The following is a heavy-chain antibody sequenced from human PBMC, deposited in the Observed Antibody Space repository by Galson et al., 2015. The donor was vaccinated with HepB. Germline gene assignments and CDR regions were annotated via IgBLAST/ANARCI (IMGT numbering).Heavy chain of an antibody. CDR3: ARQTTLWFGGLSVPAYFDL. D-gene: IGHD3-10*01. CDR2: VYYSGNT. J-gene: IGHJ2*01. Sequence: SETLSLTCSVSGGSISSDYWSWVRQPPGKGLEWIGSVYYSGNTNYNPSLKSRVTISVDTSKKQFSLRLTSVTAADTAVYYCARQTTLWFGGLSVPAYFDLWGRGTLVTVSA. V-gene: IGHV4-59*08. CDR1: GGSISSDY.